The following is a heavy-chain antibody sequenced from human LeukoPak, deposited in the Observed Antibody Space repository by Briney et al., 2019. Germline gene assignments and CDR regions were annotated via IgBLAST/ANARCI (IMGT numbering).Heavy chain of an antibody. CDR1: GGSISSGDYY. Sequence: PSETLSLTCTVSGGSISSGDYYWSWIRQPPGKGLEWIGYIYYSGSTYYNPSLKSRVTISVDTSKNQFSLKLSSVTAADTAVYYCTRDDLLTIFGVTSNWFDPWGQGTLVTVSS. V-gene: IGHV4-30-4*01. CDR3: TRDDLLTIFGVTSNWFDP. D-gene: IGHD3-3*01. CDR2: IYYSGST. J-gene: IGHJ5*02.